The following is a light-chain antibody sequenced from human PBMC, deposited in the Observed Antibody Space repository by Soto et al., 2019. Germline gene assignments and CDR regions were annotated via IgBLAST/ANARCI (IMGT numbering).Light chain of an antibody. J-gene: IGKJ2*01. CDR1: QSVNSNY. CDR2: GAS. Sequence: EIVLTQSPGTLSLSPGERATLSCRASQSVNSNYLAWYQQKPVQVPRPLIYGASIRAAGVPDRLSGSGSGTDFTLTISRLEPEDYAVYYCPQYGTSPHTFGQGTKLEIK. V-gene: IGKV3-20*01. CDR3: PQYGTSPHT.